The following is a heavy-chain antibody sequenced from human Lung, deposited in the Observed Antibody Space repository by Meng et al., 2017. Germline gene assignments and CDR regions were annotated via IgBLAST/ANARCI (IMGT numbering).Heavy chain of an antibody. CDR1: GYNFPDYW. D-gene: IGHD6-13*01. CDR2: IDPKSGDT. J-gene: IGHJ4*02. V-gene: IGHV1-2*06. CDR3: ARDEDISAAGKLFGDY. Sequence: QGRRVPSGAEGKKPGASVKVSCKPSGYNFPDYWLHWVRRAPGQGLEWMGRIDPKSGDTHYAQRFQGRVTMTGDTSISTAYMELSGLRSDDTAMYYCARDEDISAAGKLFGDYWGQGTLVIVSS.